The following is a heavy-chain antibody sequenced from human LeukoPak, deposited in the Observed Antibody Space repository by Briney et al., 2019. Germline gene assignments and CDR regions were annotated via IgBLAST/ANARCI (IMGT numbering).Heavy chain of an antibody. V-gene: IGHV3-74*01. CDR2: INTDGSIT. Sequence: GGSLRLSCAASGFTFSDYWMHWVRQVPGKGLVWVSHINTDGSITSYADSVKGRFTISRDNAKNTLYLQMNSLRAEEDTGVYYCTRSLATKYWGQGTLVIVSP. CDR1: GFTFSDYW. D-gene: IGHD5-24*01. CDR3: TRSLATKY. J-gene: IGHJ4*02.